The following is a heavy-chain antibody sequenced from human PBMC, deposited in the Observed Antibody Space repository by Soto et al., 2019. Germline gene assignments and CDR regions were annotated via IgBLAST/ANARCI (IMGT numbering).Heavy chain of an antibody. J-gene: IGHJ3*02. Sequence: GGSLRLSCAASGFPFSNAWINWVRQAPGKGLEWVGRIKSKTDGGTTDYAAPVKGRFTISRDDSKNTLYLQMNSLKTEDTAVYYCTTAYYYDSSGFDAFDIWGQGTMVTVSS. V-gene: IGHV3-15*07. D-gene: IGHD3-22*01. CDR2: IKSKTDGGTT. CDR1: GFPFSNAW. CDR3: TTAYYYDSSGFDAFDI.